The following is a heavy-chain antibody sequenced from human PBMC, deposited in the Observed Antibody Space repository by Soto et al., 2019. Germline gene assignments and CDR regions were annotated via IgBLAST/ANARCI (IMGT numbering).Heavy chain of an antibody. J-gene: IGHJ6*02. CDR2: IYYSGST. V-gene: IGHV4-39*01. CDR3: ARQDDILTGYYYGMDG. Sequence: PSETLSLTCTVSGGSISSSSYYWGWIRQPPGKGLEWIGSIYYSGSTYYNPSLKSRVTISVDTSKNQFSLKLSSVTAADTAVYYCARQDDILTGYYYGMDGWGQGTTVTVSS. CDR1: GGSISSSSYY. D-gene: IGHD3-9*01.